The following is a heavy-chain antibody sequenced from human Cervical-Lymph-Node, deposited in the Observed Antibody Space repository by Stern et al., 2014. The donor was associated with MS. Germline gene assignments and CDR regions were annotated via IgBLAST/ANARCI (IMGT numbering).Heavy chain of an antibody. V-gene: IGHV3-21*01. Sequence: LVESGGDLVKPGGSLRLSCAASGFTFSRYSMNWVRQAPGKGLERVASIGGRSDYVYYADSVKGRFTISSVNAKNTLCLQMNSLRAEDTAVYYCANSGLGYYYGMDVWGQGTPVTVSS. CDR2: IGGRSDYV. CDR1: GFTFSRYS. D-gene: IGHD2-21*01. J-gene: IGHJ6*02. CDR3: ANSGLGYYYGMDV.